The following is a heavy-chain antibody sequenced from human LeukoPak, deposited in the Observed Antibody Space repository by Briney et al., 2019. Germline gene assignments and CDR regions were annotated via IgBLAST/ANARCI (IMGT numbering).Heavy chain of an antibody. Sequence: GASVKVSCKTSGYIFTIYGISWVRQAPGQGLEWMGLISAYGNTNYAQNLQGRVTMTTDTSTSTAYMELRSLRSDDTAVYYCARGIIGYYFDYWGQGTLVTVSS. CDR2: ISAYGNT. J-gene: IGHJ4*02. CDR3: ARGIIGYYFDY. V-gene: IGHV1-18*01. CDR1: GYIFTIYG. D-gene: IGHD2-15*01.